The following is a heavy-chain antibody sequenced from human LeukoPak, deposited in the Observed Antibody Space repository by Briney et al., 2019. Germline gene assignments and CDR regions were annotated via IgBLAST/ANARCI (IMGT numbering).Heavy chain of an antibody. Sequence: SCKASGGTFSSYAMSWVRQAPGKGLEWISTISGRGSTTYYADSVKGRFTISRDNSQNTLYLQMSSLRAEDTAIYYCAKARHDNSGYLDYWGQGTLVTVSS. CDR1: GGTFSSYA. J-gene: IGHJ4*02. D-gene: IGHD3-22*01. CDR3: AKARHDNSGYLDY. V-gene: IGHV3-23*01. CDR2: ISGRGSTT.